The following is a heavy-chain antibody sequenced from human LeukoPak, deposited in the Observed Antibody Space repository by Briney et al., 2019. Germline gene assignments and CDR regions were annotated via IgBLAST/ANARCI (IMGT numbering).Heavy chain of an antibody. V-gene: IGHV4-30-2*01. CDR2: IYHSGST. Sequence: SQTLSLTCTVSGGSISSGGYYWSWIRQPPGKGLEWIGYIYHSGSTYYNPSLKSRVTISVDRSKNQFSLKLSSVTAADTAVYYCAKHCSGGSCFFDYWGQGTLVTVSS. J-gene: IGHJ4*02. D-gene: IGHD2-15*01. CDR1: GGSISSGGYY. CDR3: AKHCSGGSCFFDY.